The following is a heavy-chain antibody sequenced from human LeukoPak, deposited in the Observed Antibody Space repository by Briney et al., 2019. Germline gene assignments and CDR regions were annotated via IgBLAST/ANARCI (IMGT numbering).Heavy chain of an antibody. V-gene: IGHV3-7*03. CDR1: VFLFRLYW. D-gene: IGHD3-10*01. CDR2: IKQDGSEK. CDR3: ARGISGPHYFDY. Sequence: GGSLRLSCAASVFLFRLYWMLWAPHARGRGLEWVANIKQDGSEKYYVDSVKGRFTISRDNAKNSLYLQMNSLRAEDTALYYCARGISGPHYFDYWGQGTLVTASS. J-gene: IGHJ4*02.